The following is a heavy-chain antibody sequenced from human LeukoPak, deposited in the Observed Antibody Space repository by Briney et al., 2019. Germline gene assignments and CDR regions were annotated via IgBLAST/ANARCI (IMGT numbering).Heavy chain of an antibody. CDR3: ARVSISNSRFDY. J-gene: IGHJ4*02. Sequence: ASVTVSCTASGYTFTGYYMHWVRQAPGQGLEWMGRINPNSGGTNYAQKFQGRVTMTRDTSISTAYMELSRLRSDDTAVYYCARVSISNSRFDYWGQGTLVTVSS. V-gene: IGHV1-2*06. CDR1: GYTFTGYY. D-gene: IGHD4-23*01. CDR2: INPNSGGT.